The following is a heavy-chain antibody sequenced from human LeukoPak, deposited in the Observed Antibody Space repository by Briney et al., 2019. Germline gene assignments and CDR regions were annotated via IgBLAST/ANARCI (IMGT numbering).Heavy chain of an antibody. D-gene: IGHD6-13*01. J-gene: IGHJ4*02. CDR1: RYTLPRYP. CDR2: ISSYNGHP. Sequence: ASVNVSCKASRYTLPRYPFSWVRQAPAQGLEGVGHISSYNGHPDYAQRLQGRVTLTIDTSTNTAYMELRSLRSDDTATYYCARVNVGSSGGDYWGQGTLVTVSS. CDR3: ARVNVGSSGGDY. V-gene: IGHV1-18*01.